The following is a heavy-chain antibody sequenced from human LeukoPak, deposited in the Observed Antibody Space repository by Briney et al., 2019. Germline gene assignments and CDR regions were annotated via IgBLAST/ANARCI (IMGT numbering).Heavy chain of an antibody. CDR1: EFTFSSYW. V-gene: IGHV3-7*01. J-gene: IGHJ4*02. Sequence: PGGSLRLSCAASEFTFSSYWMSWVRQAPGKGLEWVANIKQDGSEKYYVDSVKGRFTISRDNAKNSLYLQMNSLRAEDTAVYYCARDTYYDFWSGYYSGGLDYWGQGTLVTVSS. CDR3: ARDTYYDFWSGYYSGGLDY. D-gene: IGHD3-3*01. CDR2: IKQDGSEK.